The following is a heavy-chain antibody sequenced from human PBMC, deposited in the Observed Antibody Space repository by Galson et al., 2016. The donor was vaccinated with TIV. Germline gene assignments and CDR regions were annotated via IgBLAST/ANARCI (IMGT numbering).Heavy chain of an antibody. D-gene: IGHD2-8*01. CDR1: GYNFTDYY. Sequence: CKVSGYNFTDYYLHWMQQAPGKGFEWMGHVDPEDGQTKYAPKFQGRVTMTADTSTDTAYMELTSLRSEDTAIYYCTTVRLRGSGGMDVWGQGTTVIVSS. J-gene: IGHJ6*02. V-gene: IGHV1-69-2*01. CDR3: TTVRLRGSGGMDV. CDR2: VDPEDGQT.